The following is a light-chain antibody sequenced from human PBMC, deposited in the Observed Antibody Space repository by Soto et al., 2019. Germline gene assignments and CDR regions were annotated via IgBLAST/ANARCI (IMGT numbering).Light chain of an antibody. Sequence: DIVLTQSPGALSLSPGERATLSCRASQSVSNSYLAWYQHKPGQAPRLLIYGASSRATGIPDRFSGSGSGTDFTLTISGLEPEDFAVYYCQQYGSSPFTFGPGAKVDIK. CDR3: QQYGSSPFT. J-gene: IGKJ3*01. CDR2: GAS. V-gene: IGKV3-20*01. CDR1: QSVSNSY.